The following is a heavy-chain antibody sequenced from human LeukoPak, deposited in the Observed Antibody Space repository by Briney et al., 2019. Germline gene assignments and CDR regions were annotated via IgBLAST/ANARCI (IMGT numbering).Heavy chain of an antibody. CDR2: IYYSGST. CDR1: GGSISSGGYY. Sequence: PSETLSLTCTVSGGSISSGGYYWSWIRQHPGKGLEWIGYIYYSGSTYYNPSLKSRVTISVDTSKNQFSLKLSSVTATDTAVYYCARVVLNYYGSNWFDPWGQGTLVTVSS. V-gene: IGHV4-31*03. J-gene: IGHJ5*02. D-gene: IGHD3-10*01. CDR3: ARVVLNYYGSNWFDP.